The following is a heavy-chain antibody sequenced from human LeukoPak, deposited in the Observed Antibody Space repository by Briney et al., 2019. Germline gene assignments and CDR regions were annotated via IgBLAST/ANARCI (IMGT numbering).Heavy chain of an antibody. J-gene: IGHJ4*02. V-gene: IGHV4-30-2*01. CDR1: GGSISSGGYY. D-gene: IGHD3-10*01. Sequence: SETLSLTCTVSGGSISSGGYYWSWIRQPPGKGLEWIGYIYHSGSTYYNPSLKSRVTISVDTSKNQFSLKLSSVTAADTAVYYCARITMVRGLQGEFDYWGQGTLVTVSS. CDR3: ARITMVRGLQGEFDY. CDR2: IYHSGST.